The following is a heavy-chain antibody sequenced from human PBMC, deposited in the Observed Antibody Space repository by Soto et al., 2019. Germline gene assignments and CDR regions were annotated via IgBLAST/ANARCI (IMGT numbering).Heavy chain of an antibody. D-gene: IGHD2-2*01. Sequence: QMQLVQSGPEVKKPGTSVKVSCKASGFTFTSSAMQWVRQARGQRLEWIGWIVVGSGNTNYAQKFQERVTITRDMSTSTAYMELSSLRAADTAVYYCAAGTEGYCSSPSCYDYYYYMDVWGKGTTVTVSS. CDR3: AAGTEGYCSSPSCYDYYYYMDV. CDR1: GFTFTSSA. V-gene: IGHV1-58*02. J-gene: IGHJ6*03. CDR2: IVVGSGNT.